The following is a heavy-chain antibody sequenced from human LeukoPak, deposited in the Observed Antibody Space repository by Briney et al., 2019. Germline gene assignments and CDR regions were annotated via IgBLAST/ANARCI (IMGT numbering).Heavy chain of an antibody. V-gene: IGHV3-30*02. CDR1: GFTFSSYG. CDR2: IRYDGSNK. Sequence: GGSLRLSCAASGFTFSSYGMHWVRQAPGKGLEWVAFIRYDGSNKYYADSVKGRFTISRDNSKNTLYLQMSSLRAEDTAVYYCAKDFISQWLVPNYFDYWGQGTLVTVSS. J-gene: IGHJ4*02. CDR3: AKDFISQWLVPNYFDY. D-gene: IGHD6-19*01.